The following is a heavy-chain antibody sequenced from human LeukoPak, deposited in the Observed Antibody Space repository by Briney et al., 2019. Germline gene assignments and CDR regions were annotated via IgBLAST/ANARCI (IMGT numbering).Heavy chain of an antibody. J-gene: IGHJ3*02. CDR1: GYRFTNYW. CDR3: ARPPRDDSSSYYSAFDI. CDR2: IYPGDSDT. D-gene: IGHD3-22*01. V-gene: IGHV5-51*01. Sequence: GESLKISCKVSGYRFTNYWIGWVRQMPGKGLEWMGIIYPGDSDTRYSPSFQGQVTISADKSISTAYLQWSSLKASDTAMYYCARPPRDDSSSYYSAFDIWDQGTMVTVSS.